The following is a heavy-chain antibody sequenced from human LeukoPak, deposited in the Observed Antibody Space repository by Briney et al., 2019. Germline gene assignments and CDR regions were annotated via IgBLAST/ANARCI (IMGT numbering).Heavy chain of an antibody. CDR3: ARVLDVGPTYFDY. CDR1: GVSVSSNTAA. D-gene: IGHD1-26*01. Sequence: SQTLSLTCAISGVSVSSNTAAWNWIRQSPSRGLEWLGRTYYRSKWYNDYAVSVKSRITINPDTSKNQFSLQLNSVTPADTAVYYCARVLDVGPTYFDYWGEGTLVTVSS. V-gene: IGHV6-1*01. J-gene: IGHJ4*02. CDR2: TYYRSKWYN.